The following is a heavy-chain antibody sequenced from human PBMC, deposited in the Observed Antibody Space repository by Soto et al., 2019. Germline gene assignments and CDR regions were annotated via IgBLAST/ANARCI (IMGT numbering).Heavy chain of an antibody. CDR1: GYTCTSYA. CDR2: INAGNGNT. Sequence: GASEKVSCKASGYTCTSYAMHWVRQAPGQRLEWMGWINAGNGNTKYSQKFQGRVTITRDTSASTAYMELSSLRSEDTAVYYCARDARDDTRFGYWCQGILGTLSS. J-gene: IGHJ4*02. D-gene: IGHD3-9*01. V-gene: IGHV1-3*01. CDR3: ARDARDDTRFGY.